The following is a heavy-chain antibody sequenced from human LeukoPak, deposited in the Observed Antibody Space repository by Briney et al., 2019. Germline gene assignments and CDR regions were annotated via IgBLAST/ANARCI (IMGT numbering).Heavy chain of an antibody. J-gene: IGHJ6*03. V-gene: IGHV1-2*02. D-gene: IGHD6-13*01. Sequence: ASVKVSCKASGYTFTGYYMHWVRQAPGQGLEWMGWINPNSGGTNYAQKFQGRVTMTRDTSISTAYMELCRLRSDDTAVYYCARQYSSSWGHYYYYYMDVWGKGTTVTISS. CDR1: GYTFTGYY. CDR3: ARQYSSSWGHYYYYYMDV. CDR2: INPNSGGT.